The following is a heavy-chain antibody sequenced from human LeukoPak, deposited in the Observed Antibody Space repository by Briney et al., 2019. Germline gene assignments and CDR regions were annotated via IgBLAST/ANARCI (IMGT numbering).Heavy chain of an antibody. J-gene: IGHJ4*02. CDR3: ARPGRRDYYFDY. CDR1: GGSISSSSYY. V-gene: IGHV4-39*01. D-gene: IGHD2-21*02. Sequence: SETLSLTCTVSGGSISSSSYYWGWIRQPPGKGLVWIGSIYYSGSTYYNPSLKSRVTISVDTSKNQFSLKLSSVTAADTAVYYCARPGRRDYYFDYWGQGTLVTVSS. CDR2: IYYSGST.